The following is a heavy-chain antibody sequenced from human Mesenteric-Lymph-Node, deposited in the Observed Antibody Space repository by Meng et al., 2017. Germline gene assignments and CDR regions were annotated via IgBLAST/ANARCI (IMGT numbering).Heavy chain of an antibody. CDR1: GFTVSSNY. CDR2: ITGSGSST. CDR3: AKGGPTSGWYFFDY. V-gene: IGHV3-23*01. Sequence: GESLKISCAASGFTVSSNYMSWVRQAPGRGLEWVSSITGSGSSTYYADSVKGRFTISRDNSKSTLYLQMNSLRVEDTAVYYCAKGGPTSGWYFFDYWGQERLVTVSS. J-gene: IGHJ4*02. D-gene: IGHD6-19*01.